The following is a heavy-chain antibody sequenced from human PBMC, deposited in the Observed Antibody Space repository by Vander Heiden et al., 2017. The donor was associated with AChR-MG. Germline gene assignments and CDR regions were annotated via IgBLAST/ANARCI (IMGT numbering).Heavy chain of an antibody. V-gene: IGHV1-2*02. D-gene: IGHD3-16*02. CDR1: GYTFTGYY. J-gene: IGHJ4*02. Sequence: QVQLVQSGAEVKKPGASVKVSCKASGYTFTGYYMHGVRPAPGQGLEWMGWINPNSGGTNYAQKFQGRVTMTRDTSISTAYMELSRLRSDDTAVYYCARDRGYDYVWGSYLPPDFDYWGQGTLVTVSS. CDR2: INPNSGGT. CDR3: ARDRGYDYVWGSYLPPDFDY.